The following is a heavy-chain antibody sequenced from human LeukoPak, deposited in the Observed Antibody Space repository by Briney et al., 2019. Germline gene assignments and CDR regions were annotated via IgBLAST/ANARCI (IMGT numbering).Heavy chain of an antibody. CDR2: INHSGST. Sequence: PSETLSLTCTVSGGSISSYYWSWIRQPPGKGLEWIGEINHSGSTNYNPSIKSRVTISVDTSKNQFSLKLSSVTAADTAVYYCARLLRARRYFDWLPDAFDIWGQGTMVTVSS. V-gene: IGHV4-34*01. J-gene: IGHJ3*02. D-gene: IGHD3-9*01. CDR3: ARLLRARRYFDWLPDAFDI. CDR1: GGSISSYY.